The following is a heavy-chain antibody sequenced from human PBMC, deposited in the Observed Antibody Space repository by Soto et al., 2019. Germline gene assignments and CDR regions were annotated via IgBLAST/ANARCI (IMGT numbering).Heavy chain of an antibody. CDR2: IYHSGST. Sequence: SETLSLTCAVSGYSISSGYYWGWIRQPPGKGLEWIGSIYHSGSTYYNPSLKSRVTISVDTSKNQFSLKLSSVTAADTAVYYCARDTMIWKRSYDYALDYWGQGTLVTVSS. CDR3: ARDTMIWKRSYDYALDY. J-gene: IGHJ4*02. CDR1: GYSISSGYY. V-gene: IGHV4-38-2*02. D-gene: IGHD3-16*01.